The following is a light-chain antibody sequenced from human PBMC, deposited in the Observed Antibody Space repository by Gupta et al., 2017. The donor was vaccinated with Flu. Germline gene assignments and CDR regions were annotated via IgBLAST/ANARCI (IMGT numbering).Light chain of an antibody. Sequence: DIVMTQSPDSLAVSLGERATINCKSSQSVLYSSNNKNYLAWYQQKPGQPPKLLIYWASTRESGVPDRFSGSGSGTDFTLTISSRQAEDVAVYYCQQYDSTPLWTFGQGTKVEIK. V-gene: IGKV4-1*01. CDR3: QQYDSTPLWT. CDR1: QSVLYSSNNKNY. J-gene: IGKJ1*01. CDR2: WAS.